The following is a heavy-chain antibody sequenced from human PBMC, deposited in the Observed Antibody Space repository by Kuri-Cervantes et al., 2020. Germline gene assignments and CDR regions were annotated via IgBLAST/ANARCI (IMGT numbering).Heavy chain of an antibody. CDR3: ARVEELPDVRYFDY. Sequence: ASVKVSCKASGYTFTSYDINWVRQATGQGLEWMGWMNPNSGNTGYAQKLQGRVTMTTDTSTSTAYMELRSLRSDDTAVYYCARVEELPDVRYFDYWGQGTLVTVSS. D-gene: IGHD1-26*01. CDR1: GYTFTSYD. J-gene: IGHJ4*02. CDR2: MNPNSGNT. V-gene: IGHV1-8*01.